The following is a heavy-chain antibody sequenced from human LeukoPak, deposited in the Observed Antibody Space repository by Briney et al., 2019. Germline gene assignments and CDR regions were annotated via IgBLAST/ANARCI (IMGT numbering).Heavy chain of an antibody. V-gene: IGHV4-4*02. J-gene: IGHJ3*02. CDR1: GGSISSSNW. D-gene: IGHD3-22*01. CDR3: ARNPGYYDSSAFDI. CDR2: IYHSGST. Sequence: SGTLSLTCAVSGGSISSSNWWSWVRQPPGKGLEWIGEIYHSGSTNYNPSLKSRVTISVDKSKNQFSLKLSSVTAADTAVYYCARNPGYYDSSAFDIWGQGTMVTVSS.